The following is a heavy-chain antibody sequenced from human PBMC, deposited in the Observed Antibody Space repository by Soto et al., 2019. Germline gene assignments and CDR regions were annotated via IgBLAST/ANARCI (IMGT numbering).Heavy chain of an antibody. CDR2: ISAYNGNT. D-gene: IGHD5-12*01. CDR3: ARDRAWWLLNPDVDGMDV. V-gene: IGHV1-18*01. CDR1: GYTFTSYG. Sequence: GASVKVSCKASGYTFTSYGISWVRQAPGQGLEWMGWISAYNGNTNYAQKLQGRVTMTTDTSTSTAYMELRSLRSDDTAVYYCARDRAWWLLNPDVDGMDVWGQGTTVTVSS. J-gene: IGHJ6*02.